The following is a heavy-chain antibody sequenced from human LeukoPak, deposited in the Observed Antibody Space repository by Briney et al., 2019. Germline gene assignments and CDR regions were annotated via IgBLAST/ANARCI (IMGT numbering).Heavy chain of an antibody. D-gene: IGHD1-26*01. J-gene: IGHJ4*02. V-gene: IGHV1-2*06. CDR1: GYTFTVYF. CDR3: AKIGSSHDFDY. Sequence: ASMKVSCKASGYTFTVYFIHWVRQAPGQGLEWMGRINPNGGATDYAQKFQGRVTMTRDTSISTAYMELSSLKSDDTAVYYCAKIGSSHDFDYWGQGTLITVSS. CDR2: INPNGGAT.